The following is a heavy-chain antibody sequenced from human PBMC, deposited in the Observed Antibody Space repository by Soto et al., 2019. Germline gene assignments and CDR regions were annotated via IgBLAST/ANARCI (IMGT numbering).Heavy chain of an antibody. D-gene: IGHD3-3*01. Sequence: PSETLSLTCTVSCGSISSGDYYWSWIRQPPGKGLEWIGYIYYSGSTYYNPSLKSRVTISVDTSKNQFSLKLSSVTAADTAVYYCARGKNYDFWSGTNWFDPWGQGTLVTVSP. CDR3: ARGKNYDFWSGTNWFDP. J-gene: IGHJ5*02. CDR1: CGSISSGDYY. V-gene: IGHV4-30-4*01. CDR2: IYYSGST.